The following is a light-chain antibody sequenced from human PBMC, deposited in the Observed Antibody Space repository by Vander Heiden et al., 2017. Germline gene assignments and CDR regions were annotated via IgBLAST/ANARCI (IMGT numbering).Light chain of an antibody. J-gene: IGKJ2*01. CDR2: AAS. CDR1: QGISSY. CDR3: LQYYSYPYT. Sequence: AIRMTQSPSSFSASTGDRVTITCRASQGISSYLAWYQQKPGKAPKLLIYAASTLQSGVPSRFSGSGSGTDFTLTISCLQSEDFATYYCLQYYSYPYTFGPGTKLEIK. V-gene: IGKV1-8*01.